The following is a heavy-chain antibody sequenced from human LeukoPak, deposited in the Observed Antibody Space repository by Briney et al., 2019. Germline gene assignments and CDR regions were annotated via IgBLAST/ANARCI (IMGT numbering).Heavy chain of an antibody. CDR3: AREHYYDSSGYHDAFDI. D-gene: IGHD3-22*01. J-gene: IGHJ3*02. Sequence: PGGSLRLSCAASGFTFSSYWMSWVRQAPGKGLEWVANINQDGSQKFYVDSVKGRFTISRDNAKNSLYLQMNSLRAEDTAVYYCAREHYYDSSGYHDAFDIWGQGTMVTVSS. CDR2: INQDGSQK. CDR1: GFTFSSYW. V-gene: IGHV3-7*01.